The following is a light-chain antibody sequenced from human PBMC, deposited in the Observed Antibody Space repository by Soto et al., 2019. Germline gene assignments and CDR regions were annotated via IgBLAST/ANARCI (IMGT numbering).Light chain of an antibody. V-gene: IGLV1-40*01. CDR1: SSNIGAGYD. CDR2: GNN. J-gene: IGLJ1*01. Sequence: QSVLTQPPSVSGAPGQRVTISCTGSSSNIGAGYDVHWYQQLPGTAPKLLIYGNNNRPSGVPDRFSSSKSGTSASLAITGLQAEDEADYYCQSYDSSLSGLVFGTGTKVTVL. CDR3: QSYDSSLSGLV.